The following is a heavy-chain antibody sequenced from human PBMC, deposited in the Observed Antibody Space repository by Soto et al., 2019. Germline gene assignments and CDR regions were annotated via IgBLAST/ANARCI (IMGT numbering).Heavy chain of an antibody. J-gene: IGHJ6*02. D-gene: IGHD3-3*01. V-gene: IGHV1-8*01. CDR2: MNPNSGNT. CDR3: ARGLLVGVVIENYGMDV. CDR1: GYTFTSYD. Sequence: ASVKVSCKASGYTFTSYDINWVRQATGQGLEWMGWMNPNSGNTGYAQKFQGRVTMTRNTSISTAYMELSSLRSEDTAVYYCARGLLVGVVIENYGMDVWGQGTTVTVS.